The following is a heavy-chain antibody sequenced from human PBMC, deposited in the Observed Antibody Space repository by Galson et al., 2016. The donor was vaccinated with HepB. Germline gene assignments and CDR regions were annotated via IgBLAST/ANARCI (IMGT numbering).Heavy chain of an antibody. V-gene: IGHV3-9*01. D-gene: IGHD3-10*01. Sequence: SLRLSCAASGFIFDDYALHWVRQAPGKAPECVSSISWNSASVAYREAVKGRFTISRDNAKNFVFLQVNNLGPEDTALYFCARDREMVQGVTVGVGAFDLWGQGTMVIVSS. J-gene: IGHJ3*01. CDR2: ISWNSASV. CDR3: ARDREMVQGVTVGVGAFDL. CDR1: GFIFDDYA.